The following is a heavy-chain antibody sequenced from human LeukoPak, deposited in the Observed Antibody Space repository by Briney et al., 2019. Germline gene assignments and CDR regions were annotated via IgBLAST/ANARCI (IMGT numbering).Heavy chain of an antibody. D-gene: IGHD6-19*01. CDR2: INTDGTVT. V-gene: IGHV3-74*01. J-gene: IGHJ4*02. CDR3: ATKQWLAPPPDS. CDR1: GFTLTKYW. Sequence: GGSLRLSCAPAGFTLTKYWMRWVRQAPGKGMESASRINTDGTVTTYADSVKGRFTVCRDNADNTMFLQMNSVRDEDTAVYYCATKQWLAPPPDSWGQGTPVTVSS.